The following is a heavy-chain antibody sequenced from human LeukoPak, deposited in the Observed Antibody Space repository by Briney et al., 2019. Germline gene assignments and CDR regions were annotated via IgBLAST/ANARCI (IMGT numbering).Heavy chain of an antibody. CDR2: ISSSSSTI. J-gene: IGHJ6*03. CDR1: GFTFSSYS. CDR3: ARDGVGSYSSSPRSYYYMDV. V-gene: IGHV3-48*01. Sequence: PGGSLRLSCAASGFTFSSYSMNWVRQAPGKGLEWVSYISSSSSTIYYADSVKGRFTISRDNAKNSLYLQMNSLRAEDTAVYYCARDGVGSYSSSPRSYYYMDVWGKGTTVTVSS. D-gene: IGHD6-6*01.